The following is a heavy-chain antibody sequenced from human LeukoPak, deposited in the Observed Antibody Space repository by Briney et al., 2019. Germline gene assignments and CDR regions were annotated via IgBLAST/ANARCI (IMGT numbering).Heavy chain of an antibody. V-gene: IGHV4-59*01. CDR3: AGHTYTGLGDY. CDR2: IYYSGST. CDR1: GDSISSYY. Sequence: SETLSLTCTVSGDSISSYYWSWIRQPPGKGLEWIGYIYYSGSTNYNPSLKSRVTISVDTSKNQFSLKLSSVTAADTAVYYCAGHTYTGLGDYWGQGTLVTVSS. J-gene: IGHJ4*02. D-gene: IGHD6-19*01.